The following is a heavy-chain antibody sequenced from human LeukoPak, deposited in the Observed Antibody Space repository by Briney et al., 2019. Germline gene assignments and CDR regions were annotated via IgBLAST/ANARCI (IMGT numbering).Heavy chain of an antibody. Sequence: PGRSLRLSCAASGFTFSSYAMHWVRQAPGKGLEWVAVISYDGSNKYYADSVKGRFTISRDNAKNSLYLQMNSLRAEDTAVYYCARSIAARNPFDYWGQGTLVTVSS. V-gene: IGHV3-30*04. CDR1: GFTFSSYA. CDR3: ARSIAARNPFDY. D-gene: IGHD6-13*01. CDR2: ISYDGSNK. J-gene: IGHJ4*02.